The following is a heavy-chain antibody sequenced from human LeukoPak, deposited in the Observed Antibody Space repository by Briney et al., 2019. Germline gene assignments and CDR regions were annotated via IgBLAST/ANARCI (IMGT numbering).Heavy chain of an antibody. CDR1: GGTFSSYA. CDR3: ARRMEVKVVTAYFNAFDI. J-gene: IGHJ3*02. Sequence: GASVKVSCKASGGTFSSYAISWVRQAPGQGLEWMGRIIPILGIANYAQKFQGRVTITADKSTSTAYMELSSLRSEDTAVYYCARRMEVKVVTAYFNAFDIWGQGTMVTVSS. CDR2: IIPILGIA. V-gene: IGHV1-69*04. D-gene: IGHD2-21*02.